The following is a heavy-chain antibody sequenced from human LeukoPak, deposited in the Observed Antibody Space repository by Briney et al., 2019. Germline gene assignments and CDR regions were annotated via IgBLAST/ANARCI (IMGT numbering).Heavy chain of an antibody. CDR1: GGSISSSSYY. D-gene: IGHD6-6*01. J-gene: IGHJ4*02. CDR3: ARHPFLAARTEDDY. CDR2: IYYSGST. V-gene: IGHV4-39*01. Sequence: SETLSLTCTVSGGSISSSSYYWGWIRQPPGKGLEWIGSIYYSGSTYYNPSLKSRVTISVDTSKNQFSLKLSSVTAADTAVYYCARHPFLAARTEDDYWGQGTLVTVSS.